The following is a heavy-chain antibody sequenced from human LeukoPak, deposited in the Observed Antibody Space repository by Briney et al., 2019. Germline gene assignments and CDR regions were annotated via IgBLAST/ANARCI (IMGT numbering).Heavy chain of an antibody. V-gene: IGHV4-4*07. J-gene: IGHJ4*02. CDR1: GGNMRIYV. Sequence: SETLSLTCTVAGGNMRIYVWSWIRQPAGKGLEWIGRIFTSGRTNYNPSLKSRVTMSVDTSKNQFSLKLTSVTAADTAVYYCARLGTGATSYFDYWGQGTLVTVSS. CDR2: IFTSGRT. D-gene: IGHD7-27*01. CDR3: ARLGTGATSYFDY.